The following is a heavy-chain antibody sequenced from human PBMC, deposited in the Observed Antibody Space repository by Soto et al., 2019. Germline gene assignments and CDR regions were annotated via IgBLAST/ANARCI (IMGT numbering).Heavy chain of an antibody. CDR2: ITNKANSYTT. CDR3: AREGGACSGTSCYRPPDY. D-gene: IGHD2-2*01. J-gene: IGHJ4*02. CDR1: GFIFSDHY. Sequence: EVQLVESGGGLVQPGGSLRLSCAASGFIFSDHYMDWVRQAPGKGLEWVARITNKANSYTTEYAASVKGRFSISRGDSQNSVYLQMDSLKTEDTAVYYWAREGGACSGTSCYRPPDYWGQGTLVTVSS. V-gene: IGHV3-72*01.